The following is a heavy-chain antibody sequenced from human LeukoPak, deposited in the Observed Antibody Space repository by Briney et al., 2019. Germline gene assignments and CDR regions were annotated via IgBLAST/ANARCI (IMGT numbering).Heavy chain of an antibody. CDR1: GGSIRSY. CDR3: AREDPSIAAPHIDY. D-gene: IGHD6-6*01. V-gene: IGHV4-4*07. Sequence: SETLSLTCTVSGGSIRSYWSWIRQPAGKGLEWIGRIYGSGSTDYNPSLKSRVTMSIDTSKNQFSLNLISVTAADAAVYYCAREDPSIAAPHIDYWGQRTLVTVSS. J-gene: IGHJ4*02. CDR2: IYGSGST.